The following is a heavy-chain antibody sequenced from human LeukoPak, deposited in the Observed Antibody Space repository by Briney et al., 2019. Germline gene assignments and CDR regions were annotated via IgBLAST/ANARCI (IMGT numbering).Heavy chain of an antibody. CDR1: GFTLGDYA. J-gene: IGHJ2*01. CDR2: IRSKAYGGTT. Sequence: HPGGSLRLSCTASGFTLGDYAMTWVRQAPGKGLEWVGFIRSKAYGGTTEYAASVKGRFTISRDDSKSIAYLQMNSLKTEDTAVYYCTRDDWYFDLWGRGTLVTVSS. CDR3: TRDDWYFDL. V-gene: IGHV3-49*04.